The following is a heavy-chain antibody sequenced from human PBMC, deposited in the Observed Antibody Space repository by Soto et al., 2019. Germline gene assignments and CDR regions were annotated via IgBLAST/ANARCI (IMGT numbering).Heavy chain of an antibody. V-gene: IGHV4-59*01. J-gene: IGHJ4*02. CDR2: VYYSGHT. CDR1: GGSLSRYF. CDR3: ARASQYYGSGPFDF. Sequence: QVQLQESGPGLVKPSETLSLSCSVSGGSLSRYFWTWIRQTPGRGLEWIGHVYYSGHTKYNPSLTSRVTFSVDTSNNQFFLTLTSVTAADTATYFCARASQYYGSGPFDFWGQGNLVTVSS. D-gene: IGHD3-10*01.